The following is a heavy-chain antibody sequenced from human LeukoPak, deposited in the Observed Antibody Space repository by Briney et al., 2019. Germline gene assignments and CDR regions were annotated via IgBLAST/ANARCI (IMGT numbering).Heavy chain of an antibody. D-gene: IGHD3-22*01. CDR2: IYYSGST. J-gene: IGHJ5*02. V-gene: IGHV4-39*01. Sequence: PSETLSLTCTVSGGSISSSSYYWGWIRQPPGEGLEWIGSIYYSGSTYYNPSLKSRVTISVDTSKNQFSLKLSSVTAADTAVYYCARGYYDSSGREWFDPWGQGTLVTVSS. CDR1: GGSISSSSYY. CDR3: ARGYYDSSGREWFDP.